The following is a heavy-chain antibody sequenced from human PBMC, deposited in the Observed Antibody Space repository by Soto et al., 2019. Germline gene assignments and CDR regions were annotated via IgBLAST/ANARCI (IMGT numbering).Heavy chain of an antibody. CDR2: MNPNSGNT. J-gene: IGHJ5*02. Sequence: QVQLVQSGAEVKKPGASVKVSCTASGYTFTSYDINWVRQATGQGLEWMGWMNPNSGNTGYAQKFQGRATMTRNTSISTAYMELSSLRSEDTAVYYCARERSAAGTGWFDPWGQGTLVTVSS. D-gene: IGHD6-13*01. CDR1: GYTFTSYD. CDR3: ARERSAAGTGWFDP. V-gene: IGHV1-8*01.